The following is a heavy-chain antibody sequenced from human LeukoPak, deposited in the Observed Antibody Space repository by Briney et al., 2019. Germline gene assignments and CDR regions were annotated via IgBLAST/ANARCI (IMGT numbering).Heavy chain of an antibody. V-gene: IGHV3-21*01. CDR1: GFTFSSYS. J-gene: IGHJ3*02. Sequence: GGSLRLSCAASGFTFSSYSMNWVRQAPGKGLEWVSSISSSSSYIYYADSVKGRFTISRDNAENSLYLQMNSLRAEDTAVYYCAREGTAMVPDAFDIWGQGTMVTVSS. CDR2: ISSSSSYI. D-gene: IGHD5-18*01. CDR3: AREGTAMVPDAFDI.